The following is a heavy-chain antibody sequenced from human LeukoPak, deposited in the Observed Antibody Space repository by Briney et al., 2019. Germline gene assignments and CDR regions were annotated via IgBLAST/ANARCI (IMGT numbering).Heavy chain of an antibody. CDR1: GYTFTGYY. CDR2: MNPYSGDT. V-gene: IGHV1-8*02. D-gene: IGHD6-13*01. Sequence: VASVKVSCKASGYTFTGYYMHWVRQAPGQGLEWMGWMNPYSGDTGYAQKFQGRVTLTRDTSIGTAFMELSSLTFEDTAVYYCARFASSSWYYFDFWGQGTLVTVAS. J-gene: IGHJ4*02. CDR3: ARFASSSWYYFDF.